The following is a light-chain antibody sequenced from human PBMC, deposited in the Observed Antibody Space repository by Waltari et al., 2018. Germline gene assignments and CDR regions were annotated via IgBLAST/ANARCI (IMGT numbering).Light chain of an antibody. CDR2: KDT. V-gene: IGLV3-27*01. CDR3: YSAADSNLRV. J-gene: IGLJ3*02. CDR1: VLAKKY. Sequence: SYELTQPSSVSVSPGQTARITCSGDVLAKKYARWFQQKPGQAPVLLIYKDTERPSGIPERFAGSSSGATVTLTISGAQVEDEADYYCYSAADSNLRVFGGGTMLTVL.